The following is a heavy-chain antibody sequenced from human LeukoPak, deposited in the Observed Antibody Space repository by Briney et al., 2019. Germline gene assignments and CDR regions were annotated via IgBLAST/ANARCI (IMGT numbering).Heavy chain of an antibody. CDR2: ISDSGST. CDR3: ARRRIGDLTIGSDTWFDP. CDR1: GGSITNYN. J-gene: IGHJ5*02. Sequence: SETLSPTCTVSGGSITNYNWNWIRQPPGKGLEWIGYISDSGSTHYNPSLQSRVTISVDTSKNQFSLRLSSVTASDTAVYYCARRRIGDLTIGSDTWFDPWGQGALVTVSS. D-gene: IGHD2-15*01. V-gene: IGHV4-59*08.